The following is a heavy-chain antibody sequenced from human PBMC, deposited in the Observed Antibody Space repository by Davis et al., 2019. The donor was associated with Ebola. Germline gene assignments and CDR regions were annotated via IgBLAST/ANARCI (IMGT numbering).Heavy chain of an antibody. Sequence: SETLSLTCTVSGVSISSDGSYWNWIRQHPGKGLEWIGYIYFTGTTYFNPSLKNRLVMSVDTSGNEFTLKLTSVTAADTAVYYCARGGRASSRGIYFDYWGQGRLVTVSS. CDR2: IYFTGTT. CDR3: ARGGRASSRGIYFDY. J-gene: IGHJ4*02. V-gene: IGHV4-31*03. CDR1: GVSISSDGSY. D-gene: IGHD3-16*01.